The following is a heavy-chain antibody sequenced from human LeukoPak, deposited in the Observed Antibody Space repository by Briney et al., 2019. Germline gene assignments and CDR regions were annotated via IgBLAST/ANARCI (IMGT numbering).Heavy chain of an antibody. Sequence: EASVKLSCKASGYTFTSYGISWVRQAPGQGLEWMGWISAYNGNTNYAQKLQGRVTMTTDTSTSTAYMELRSLRADDTAVYYCGRVVGTTVTTPRGYNWFDPWGQGALGTVSS. CDR3: GRVVGTTVTTPRGYNWFDP. D-gene: IGHD4-17*01. CDR2: ISAYNGNT. J-gene: IGHJ5*02. CDR1: GYTFTSYG. V-gene: IGHV1-18*01.